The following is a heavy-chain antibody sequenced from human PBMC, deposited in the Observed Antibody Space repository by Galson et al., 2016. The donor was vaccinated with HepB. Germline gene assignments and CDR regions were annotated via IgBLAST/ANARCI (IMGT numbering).Heavy chain of an antibody. Sequence: SETLSLTCTVSGGPISSGGSYWSWIRQHPGKGLEWIVYMYYSGSTYYNPSLKSRVTISVDTSKNHFSLKLSSVTAADTAVYYCARHGFYKEDFWSGYNWFDPWGQGTLVTVSS. CDR3: ARHGFYKEDFWSGYNWFDP. CDR1: GGPISSGGSY. D-gene: IGHD3-3*01. CDR2: MYYSGST. J-gene: IGHJ5*02. V-gene: IGHV4-39*01.